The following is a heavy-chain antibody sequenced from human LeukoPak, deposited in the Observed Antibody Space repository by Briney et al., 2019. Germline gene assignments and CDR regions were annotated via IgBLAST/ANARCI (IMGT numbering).Heavy chain of an antibody. V-gene: IGHV3-43*02. CDR3: AKDFGVVIPYYYYGMDV. Sequence: PGGSLRLSCAASGFIFRNYAMHWVRQAPGKGLEWVSLISGDGGSTYYADSVKGRFTISRDNSKNSLYLQMNSLRTEDTALYYCAKDFGVVIPYYYYGMDVWGQGTTVTVSS. J-gene: IGHJ6*02. CDR1: GFIFRNYA. CDR2: ISGDGGST. D-gene: IGHD3-3*01.